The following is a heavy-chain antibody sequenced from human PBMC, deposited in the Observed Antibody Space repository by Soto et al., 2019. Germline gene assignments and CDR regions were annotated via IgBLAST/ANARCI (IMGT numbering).Heavy chain of an antibody. Sequence: GGSLRLSCAASGFTFSSYAVSWVRQAPGKGLEWVSAISSSGSSTYYADSVKGRFTISRDNSRNTLFLQMNSLRAEDTAVYYCAKDRSIRWYAFDYWGQGTLVTVSS. CDR2: ISSSGSST. CDR3: AKDRSIRWYAFDY. CDR1: GFTFSSYA. J-gene: IGHJ4*02. D-gene: IGHD6-13*01. V-gene: IGHV3-23*01.